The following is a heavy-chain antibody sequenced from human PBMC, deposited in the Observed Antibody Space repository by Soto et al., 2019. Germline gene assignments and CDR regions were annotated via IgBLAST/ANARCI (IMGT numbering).Heavy chain of an antibody. V-gene: IGHV3-33*01. CDR3: ARRYYYDSSARGGAFDI. CDR2: IWYDGSNK. Sequence: QVQLVESGGGVVQPGRSLRLSCAASGFTFSSYGMHWVRQAPGKGLEWVAVIWYDGSNKYYADSVKGRFTISRDNSKNTLYLQMNSLRAEDTAVYYCARRYYYDSSARGGAFDIWGQGTMVTVSS. CDR1: GFTFSSYG. D-gene: IGHD3-22*01. J-gene: IGHJ3*02.